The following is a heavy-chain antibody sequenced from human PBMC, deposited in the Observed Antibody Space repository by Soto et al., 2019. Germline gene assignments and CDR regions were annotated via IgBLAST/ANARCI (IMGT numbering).Heavy chain of an antibody. V-gene: IGHV1-3*01. CDR2: INAGNGNT. J-gene: IGHJ4*02. CDR1: GYTFTSYA. D-gene: IGHD3-3*01. CDR3: ARNYDFWSGYRFDY. Sequence: GASVKVSCKASGYTFTSYAMHWVRQAPGQRLEWMGRINAGNGNTKYSQKFQGRVTITRDTSASTAYMELSSLRSEDTAVYYCARNYDFWSGYRFDYWGQGTLVTVSS.